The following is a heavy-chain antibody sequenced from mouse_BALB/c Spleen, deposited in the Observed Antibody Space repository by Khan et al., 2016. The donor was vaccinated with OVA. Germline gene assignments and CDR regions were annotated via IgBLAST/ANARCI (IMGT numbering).Heavy chain of an antibody. J-gene: IGHJ4*01. Sequence: QVQLKESGPGLVQPSQSLSITCTVSGFSLTSYGVHWVRQSPGKGLEWLGVIWSGGSTYYNAAFISRLSISKDNSKSQVFLKMNSLQANDTAIYYCARIFIGTTDYAMDYWGQGTSVTVSS. CDR2: IWSGGST. V-gene: IGHV2-2*02. D-gene: IGHD2-14*01. CDR3: ARIFIGTTDYAMDY. CDR1: GFSLTSYG.